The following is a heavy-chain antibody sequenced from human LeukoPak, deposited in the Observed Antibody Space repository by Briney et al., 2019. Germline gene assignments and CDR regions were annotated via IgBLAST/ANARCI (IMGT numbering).Heavy chain of an antibody. CDR3: ARGRVGYCSSTSCYDPPDY. Sequence: SSETLSLTCTVSGGSISSSSYYWGWIRQPPGKGLEWIGSIYYSGSTDYNPSLRSRVTISVDTSKKQFSLKLSSVTAADTAVYYCARGRVGYCSSTSCYDPPDYWGQGTLVTVSS. V-gene: IGHV4-39*07. J-gene: IGHJ4*02. CDR1: GGSISSSSYY. CDR2: IYYSGST. D-gene: IGHD2-2*01.